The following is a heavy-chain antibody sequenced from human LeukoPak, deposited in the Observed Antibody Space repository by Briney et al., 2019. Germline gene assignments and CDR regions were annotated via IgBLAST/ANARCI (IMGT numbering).Heavy chain of an antibody. CDR3: AKDGGYYDFWSGYYWGAFDI. Sequence: GGSLRLSCAASGFTFSSYWMHWVRQAPGKGPEWVAVISYDGSNKYYADSVKGRFTISRDNSKNTLYLQMNSLRAEDTAVYYCAKDGGYYDFWSGYYWGAFDIWGQGTMVTVSS. CDR2: ISYDGSNK. CDR1: GFTFSSYW. D-gene: IGHD3-3*01. V-gene: IGHV3-30*18. J-gene: IGHJ3*02.